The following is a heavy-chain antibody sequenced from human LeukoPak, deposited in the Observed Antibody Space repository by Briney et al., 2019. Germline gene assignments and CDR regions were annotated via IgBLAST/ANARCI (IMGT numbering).Heavy chain of an antibody. D-gene: IGHD3-22*01. CDR1: GFTFSSYS. J-gene: IGHJ4*02. Sequence: GGSLRLSCAASGFTFSSYSMNWVRQAPGKGLEWVSSISSSSSYIYYADSVKGRFTISRDNSKNTLYLQMNSLRAEDTAVYYCAKGGYDSSGWVFDYWGQGTLVTVSS. CDR2: ISSSSSYI. V-gene: IGHV3-21*04. CDR3: AKGGYDSSGWVFDY.